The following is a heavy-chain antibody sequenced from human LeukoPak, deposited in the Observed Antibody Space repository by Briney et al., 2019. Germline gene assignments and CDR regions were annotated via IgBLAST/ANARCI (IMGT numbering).Heavy chain of an antibody. CDR3: ARGYSYGKHHFDY. J-gene: IGHJ4*02. D-gene: IGHD5-18*01. CDR2: INPNSGGT. Sequence: ASVKVSCKASGYTFTGYYMHWVRQAPGQGLEWMGWINPNSGGTNYAQKFQGRVTMTRDTSISTAYMELSRLRSDDTAVYYCARGYSYGKHHFDYWGQGTLVTVSS. V-gene: IGHV1-2*02. CDR1: GYTFTGYY.